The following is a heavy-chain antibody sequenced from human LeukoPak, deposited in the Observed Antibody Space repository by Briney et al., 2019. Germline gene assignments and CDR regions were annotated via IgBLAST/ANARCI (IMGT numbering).Heavy chain of an antibody. CDR1: GSSISSSNW. J-gene: IGHJ4*02. CDR3: ARSDYYQYHFDY. D-gene: IGHD3-22*01. V-gene: IGHV4-4*02. Sequence: SGTLSLTCAVSGSSISSSNWWSWVRQPPGKGLEWIGDVYPSGRTNYNPSLKSRLTMSVDKSKNQFSLNVNSVTAADTAVYYCARSDYYQYHFDYWGQGTLVTVSS. CDR2: VYPSGRT.